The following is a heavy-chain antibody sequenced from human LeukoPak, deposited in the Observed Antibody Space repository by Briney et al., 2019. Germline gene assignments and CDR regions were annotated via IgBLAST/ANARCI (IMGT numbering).Heavy chain of an antibody. CDR1: RFTFSSYS. V-gene: IGHV3-21*01. CDR2: ISSSSSYI. J-gene: IGHJ3*02. CDR3: AREALLSAEGAFDI. D-gene: IGHD6-13*01. Sequence: GGSLRLSCAASRFTFSSYSMNWVRQAPGKGLEWVSSISSSSSYIYYADSVEGRFTISRDNAKNSLYLQMNSLRAEDTAVYYCAREALLSAEGAFDIWGQGTMVTVSS.